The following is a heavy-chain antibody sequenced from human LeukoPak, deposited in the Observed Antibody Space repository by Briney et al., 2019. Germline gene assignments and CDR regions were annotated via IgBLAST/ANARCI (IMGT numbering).Heavy chain of an antibody. D-gene: IGHD6-13*01. J-gene: IGHJ4*02. CDR1: GGTFSSYA. CDR2: IIPILGIA. V-gene: IGHV1-69*04. CDR3: ARDIGIAAAGTNY. Sequence: SVKVSCKASGGTFSSYAISWVRQAPGRGLEWMGRIIPILGIANYAQKFQGRVTITADKSTSTAYMELSSLRSEDTAVYYCARDIGIAAAGTNYWGQGTLVTVSS.